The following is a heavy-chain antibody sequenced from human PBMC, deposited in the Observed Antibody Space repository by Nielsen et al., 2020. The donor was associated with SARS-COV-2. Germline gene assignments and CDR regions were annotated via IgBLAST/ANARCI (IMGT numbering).Heavy chain of an antibody. Sequence: SVKVSCKASGGSVRSYAISWVREAPGQGLEWMGGIIPIFGTPNYAQKFQGRVTITADESTSTIYMQLNSLRSEDTALYYCARGPITSRAVRPEWFDPWGQGTLVTVSA. V-gene: IGHV1-69*13. D-gene: IGHD6-6*01. J-gene: IGHJ5*02. CDR3: ARGPITSRAVRPEWFDP. CDR1: GGSVRSYA. CDR2: IIPIFGTP.